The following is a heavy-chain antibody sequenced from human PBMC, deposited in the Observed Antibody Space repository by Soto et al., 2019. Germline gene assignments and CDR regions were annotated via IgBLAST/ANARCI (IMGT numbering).Heavy chain of an antibody. CDR2: ISGSGGST. D-gene: IGHD5-18*01. V-gene: IGHV3-23*01. CDR1: GFTFSSYA. J-gene: IGHJ4*02. Sequence: EVQLLESGGGLVQPGGSLRLSCAASGFTFSSYAMSWVRQAPGKGLEWVSAISGSGGSTYYADSVKGRFTISRDNSKNTLYLQMNSLRAEDTAVYYCAKDSGRSLWATVRLYFDYWGQGTLVTVSS. CDR3: AKDSGRSLWATVRLYFDY.